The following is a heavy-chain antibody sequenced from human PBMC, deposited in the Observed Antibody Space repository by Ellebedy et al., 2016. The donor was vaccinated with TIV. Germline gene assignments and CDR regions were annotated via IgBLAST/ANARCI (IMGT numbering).Heavy chain of an antibody. V-gene: IGHV3-23*01. J-gene: IGHJ3*02. CDR2: ISGSGGST. CDR1: GFTFSSYA. CDR3: AKDRGIRYSSSWFDAFDI. D-gene: IGHD6-13*01. Sequence: GESLKISXAASGFTFSSYAMSWVRQAPGKGLEWVSAISGSGGSTYYADSVKGRFTISRDNSKNTLDLQMNSLRAEDTAVYYCAKDRGIRYSSSWFDAFDIWGQGTMVTVSS.